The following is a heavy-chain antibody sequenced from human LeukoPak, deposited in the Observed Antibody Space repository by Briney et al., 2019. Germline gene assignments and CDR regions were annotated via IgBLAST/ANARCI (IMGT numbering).Heavy chain of an antibody. CDR2: IYYSGRT. CDR1: GGSISSYY. V-gene: IGHV4-59*01. D-gene: IGHD6-19*01. CDR3: ARDGRAGSLFAY. J-gene: IGHJ4*02. Sequence: PSQTLSLTCTVSGGSISSYYWSWIRQPPGKGLEWIGYIYYSGRTNYNPSLKSRVTISVDTSKNQFSLKLSSVTAADTAIYYCARDGRAGSLFAYWGQGTLVTVSS.